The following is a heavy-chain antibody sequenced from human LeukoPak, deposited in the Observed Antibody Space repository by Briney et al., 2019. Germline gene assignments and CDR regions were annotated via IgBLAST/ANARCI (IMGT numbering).Heavy chain of an antibody. J-gene: IGHJ4*02. CDR1: GFTFSSYA. CDR2: ISYDGSNK. Sequence: GGSLRLSCAASGFTFSSYAMHWVRQAPGKGLEWVAVISYDGSNKYYADSVKGRFTISRDNSKNTLYLQMNSLRAEDTAVYYCARDRGTASDYWGQGTLVTGSS. D-gene: IGHD5-18*01. CDR3: ARDRGTASDY. V-gene: IGHV3-30-3*01.